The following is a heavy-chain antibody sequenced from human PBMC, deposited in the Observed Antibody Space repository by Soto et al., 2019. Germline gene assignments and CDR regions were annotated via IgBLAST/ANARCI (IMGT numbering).Heavy chain of an antibody. CDR3: AIGPDCGGDCYSYYLDY. D-gene: IGHD2-21*02. CDR2: IDHSGST. V-gene: IGHV4-30-2*01. J-gene: IGHJ4*02. Sequence: QLRLQESGSGLVKPSQTMSLTCAVSGGSISSGGYSWRWIRQQPGKGMEWMGYIDHSGSTYYNPSLKSGVPITQDRSKNQFFLKLSSVTAADTGVSYCAIGPDCGGDCYSYYLDYRGQATVVTVSS. CDR1: GGSISSGGYS.